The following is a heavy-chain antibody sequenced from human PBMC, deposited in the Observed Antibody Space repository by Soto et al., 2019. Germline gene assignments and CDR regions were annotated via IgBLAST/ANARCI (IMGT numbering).Heavy chain of an antibody. CDR2: IYYSGST. D-gene: IGHD6-19*01. CDR1: GVSISSSSYY. V-gene: IGHV4-39*01. J-gene: IGHJ4*02. CDR3: ARTGYSSDYFDY. Sequence: SETLSLTCTVSGVSISSSSYYWGWIRQSPGKGLEWIGSIYYSGSTYYNPSLKSRVTISVDTSKNQFSLKLSSVTAADTAVYYCARTGYSSDYFDYWGQGTLVTVSS.